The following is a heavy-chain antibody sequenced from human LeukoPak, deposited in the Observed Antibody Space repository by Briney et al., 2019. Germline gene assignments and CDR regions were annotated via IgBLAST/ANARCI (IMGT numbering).Heavy chain of an antibody. Sequence: ASVKVSCKASGYTFTSYDINWVRQATGQGLEWMGWMNPNSGNTGYAQKFQGRVTMTRNTSISTAYMELSSLRSEDTAVYYCARDPGDYQYYYYGMDVWGQGTTVTVSS. V-gene: IGHV1-8*01. CDR2: MNPNSGNT. CDR3: ARDPGDYQYYYYGMDV. CDR1: GYTFTSYD. J-gene: IGHJ6*02. D-gene: IGHD4-17*01.